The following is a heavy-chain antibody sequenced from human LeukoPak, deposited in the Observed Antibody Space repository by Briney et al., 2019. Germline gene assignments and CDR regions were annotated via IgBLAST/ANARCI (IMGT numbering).Heavy chain of an antibody. CDR3: AKDSPYYGSHRY. CDR1: GFTFSTYW. D-gene: IGHD3-10*01. CDR2: IKQDGSEK. Sequence: GGSLRLSCAASGFTFSTYWMSWVRQAPGKGLEWVANIKQDGSEKYYVDSVKGRFTISRDNSKNTLYLQMNSLRAEDTAVYYCAKDSPYYGSHRYWGQGTLVTVSS. J-gene: IGHJ4*02. V-gene: IGHV3-7*03.